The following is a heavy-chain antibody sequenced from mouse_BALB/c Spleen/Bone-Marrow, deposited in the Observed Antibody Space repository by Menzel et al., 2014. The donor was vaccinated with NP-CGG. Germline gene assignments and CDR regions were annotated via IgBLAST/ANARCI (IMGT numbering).Heavy chain of an antibody. D-gene: IGHD1-1*01. V-gene: IGHV1-9*01. CDR3: AREDGPWYFDV. CDR1: GYTLSSYW. J-gene: IGHJ1*01. CDR2: ILPGSGST. Sequence: QVQLQQSGAELMKPGASVKISCKATGYTLSSYWIEWVKQRPGHGLEWIGEILPGSGSTNYNEKFKGKATFTADTSSNTAYMQLSSLTSEDSAVYYCAREDGPWYFDVWGAGTTVTVSS.